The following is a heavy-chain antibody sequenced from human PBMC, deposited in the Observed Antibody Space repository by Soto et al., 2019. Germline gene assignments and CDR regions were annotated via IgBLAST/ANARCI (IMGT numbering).Heavy chain of an antibody. V-gene: IGHV1-8*01. CDR3: ARGEDSSSWGRFDP. CDR1: GYTFTSYD. CDR2: MNPNSGNT. Sequence: GASVKVSCKASGYTFTSYDINWVRQATGQGLEWMGWMNPNSGNTGYAQKFQGRVTMTRNTSMSTAYMELSSLRSEDTAVYYCARGEDSSSWGRFDPWGQGTLVTVSS. J-gene: IGHJ5*02. D-gene: IGHD6-13*01.